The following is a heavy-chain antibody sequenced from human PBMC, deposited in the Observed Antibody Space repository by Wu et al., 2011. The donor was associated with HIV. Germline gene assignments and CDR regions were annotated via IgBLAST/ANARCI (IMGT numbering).Heavy chain of an antibody. V-gene: IGHV1-69*05. D-gene: IGHD2-2*01. CDR2: IIPIFGTA. CDR1: GGTFSSYG. Sequence: QVQLVQSGAEVKKPGSSVKVYCKASGGTFSSYGISWVRQAPGQGPEWMGGIIPIFGTANYAQKFQGRVTITTDESTSTAYMELSSLRSEDTAVYYCARSGVSAEYYFYYLNDWGKGTTVTVSS. J-gene: IGHJ6*03. CDR3: ARSGVSAEYYFYYLND.